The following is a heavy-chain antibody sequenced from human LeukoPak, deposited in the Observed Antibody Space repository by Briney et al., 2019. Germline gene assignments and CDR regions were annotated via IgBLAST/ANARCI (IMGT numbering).Heavy chain of an antibody. V-gene: IGHV4-34*01. J-gene: IGHJ5*02. D-gene: IGHD2-2*01. CDR3: ARGPGRYCSSTSCYASWFDP. Sequence: SETLSLTCAVYGGSFSGYYWSWIRQPPGKGLEWIGEINHSGSTNYNPCLKSRVTISVDTSKNQFSLKLSSVTAADTAVYYCARGPGRYCSSTSCYASWFDPWGQGTLVTVSS. CDR1: GGSFSGYY. CDR2: INHSGST.